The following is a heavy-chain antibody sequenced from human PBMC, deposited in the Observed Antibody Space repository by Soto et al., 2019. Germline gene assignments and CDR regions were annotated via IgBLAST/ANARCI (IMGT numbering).Heavy chain of an antibody. CDR3: AIDYDSSGSSLGVAFDI. CDR1: GGSISRGGYY. V-gene: IGHV4-31*03. J-gene: IGHJ3*02. CDR2: IYYSGST. Sequence: PSETLSLTCTVSGGSISRGGYYWSWIRQHPGKGLEWIGYIYYSGSTYYNPSLKSRVTISVDTSKNQFSLKLSSVTAADTAVYYCAIDYDSSGSSLGVAFDIWGQGTMVTVSS. D-gene: IGHD3-22*01.